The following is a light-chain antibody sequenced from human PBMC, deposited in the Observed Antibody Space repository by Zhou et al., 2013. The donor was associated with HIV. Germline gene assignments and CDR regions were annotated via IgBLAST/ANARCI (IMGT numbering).Light chain of an antibody. CDR3: QQSYSTPYT. J-gene: IGKJ2*01. CDR1: QTISRY. CDR2: DAS. V-gene: IGKV1-39*01. Sequence: DIQMTQSPSSLSASIGDRVTITCRASQTISRYLNWYQQKPGKAPKLLIYDASSVQSGVPSRFTGSGSETGFTLTISGLQPEDFATYFCQQSYSTPYTFGPGDQAGHQT.